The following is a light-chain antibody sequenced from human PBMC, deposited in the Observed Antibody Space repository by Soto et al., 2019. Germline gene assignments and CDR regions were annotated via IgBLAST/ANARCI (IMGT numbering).Light chain of an antibody. CDR3: QVWDTSIDHPVV. J-gene: IGLJ2*01. V-gene: IGLV3-21*02. Sequence: SYELIQPPSVSVAPGQTARVTCGGNNIGSKSVHWYQQKPGQAPVLVVYDDSDRPSGIPERFSGSNSGNTATLTISRVEAGDEAGYYCQVWDTSIDHPVVFGGGTKVTVL. CDR1: NIGSKS. CDR2: DDS.